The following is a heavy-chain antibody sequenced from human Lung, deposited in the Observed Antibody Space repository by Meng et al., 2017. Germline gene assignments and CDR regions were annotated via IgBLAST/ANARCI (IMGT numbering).Heavy chain of an antibody. Sequence: VQLVASRGGLFPSWGSLRPSWAASGFTFTDHWMPWVRQGPGKGLVWVSRINRDGTKPTYADSVKGRFTISRDNAKNTLYLQMNNLRAEDTAFYYCTNDRLNHWGQGALVTVSS. CDR3: TNDRLNH. D-gene: IGHD1-1*01. J-gene: IGHJ1*01. V-gene: IGHV3-74*01. CDR1: GFTFTDHW. CDR2: INRDGTKP.